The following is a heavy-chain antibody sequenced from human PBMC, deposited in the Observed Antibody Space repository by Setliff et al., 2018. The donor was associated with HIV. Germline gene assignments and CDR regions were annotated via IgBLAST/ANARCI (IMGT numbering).Heavy chain of an antibody. CDR3: AKDGGEVY. CDR1: GYTFTSYG. V-gene: IGHV1-18*01. J-gene: IGHJ4*02. CDR2: ISTYNGNT. D-gene: IGHD2-21*01. Sequence: SVKVSCKASGYTFTSYGISWVRQAPGQGLEWMGWISTYNGNTNYAQKFQGRVTMTRDTSISTAYMELSRLTSDDTAVYYCAKDGGEVYWGQGTLVTVSS.